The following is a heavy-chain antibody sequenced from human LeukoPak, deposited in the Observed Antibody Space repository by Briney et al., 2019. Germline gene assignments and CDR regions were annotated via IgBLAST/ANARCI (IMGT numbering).Heavy chain of an antibody. CDR1: GGSFSGYY. J-gene: IGHJ4*02. CDR2: INHSGSA. Sequence: KPSETLSLTCAVSGGSFSGYYWTWIRQPPGKGLEWIGEINHSGSANYNPSLMSRVTISLDTSKNHFSLNLSSVTAADTAVYYCARRYLQPFDYWGQGTLVTVSS. D-gene: IGHD4-11*01. CDR3: ARRYLQPFDY. V-gene: IGHV4-34*01.